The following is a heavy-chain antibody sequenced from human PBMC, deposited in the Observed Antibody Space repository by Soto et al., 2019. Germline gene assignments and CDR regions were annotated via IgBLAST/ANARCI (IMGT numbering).Heavy chain of an antibody. CDR2: ISYDGSNK. D-gene: IGHD3-9*01. J-gene: IGHJ4*02. Sequence: LRLSCAASGFTFSNYGMHWVRQAPGKGLEWVALISYDGSNKFYADSVKGRFTISRDNSRNTLYLQMNSLRPEDTAVYYCAKDYRYFDPPDYWGQGTLVTVSS. CDR3: AKDYRYFDPPDY. V-gene: IGHV3-30*18. CDR1: GFTFSNYG.